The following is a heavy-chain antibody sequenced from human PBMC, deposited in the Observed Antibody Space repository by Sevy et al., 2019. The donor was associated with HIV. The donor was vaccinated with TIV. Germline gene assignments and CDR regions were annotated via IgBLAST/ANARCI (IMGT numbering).Heavy chain of an antibody. CDR2: INESGIT. D-gene: IGHD2-2*01. CDR3: ARSPPVVVVPGAPSWFDP. V-gene: IGHV4-59*04. Sequence: SETLSLTCSVSGGSMNLYYWSWIRQPPGKGLEWIGEINESGITYYNPSLKSRVTISVDTSKKQFSLKLNSVTAADTAVYFCARSPPVVVVPGAPSWFDPWGQGTLVTVSS. CDR1: GGSMNLYY. J-gene: IGHJ5*02.